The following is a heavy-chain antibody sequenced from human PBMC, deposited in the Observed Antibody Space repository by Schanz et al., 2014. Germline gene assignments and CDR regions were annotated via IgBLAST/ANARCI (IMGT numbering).Heavy chain of an antibody. CDR3: ARDDRFLEWSLLDY. CDR1: GYTFIAYY. CDR2: INPKSGAT. V-gene: IGHV1-2*06. Sequence: QVQLVQSGAEVKKPGASVKVSCKTSGYTFIAYYIHWVRQAPGQGLEWMGRINPKSGATNYAQKFQGGVTMTRDTSISTAYMELSRLTSDDTAIYYCARDDRFLEWSLLDYWGQGTLVTVSS. J-gene: IGHJ4*02. D-gene: IGHD3-3*01.